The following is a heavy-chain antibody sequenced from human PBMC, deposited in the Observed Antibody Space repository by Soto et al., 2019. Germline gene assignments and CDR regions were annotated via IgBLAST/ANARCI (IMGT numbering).Heavy chain of an antibody. V-gene: IGHV5-51*01. CDR1: GYSFTSYW. Sequence: PGESLKISCKGSGYSFTSYWIGWVRQMPGKGLEWMGIIYPGDSDTRYSPSFQGQVTISADKSISTAYLQWSSLKASDTAMYYCARHGVLEHSSSQGFDPWGQGTLVTVSS. J-gene: IGHJ5*02. CDR2: IYPGDSDT. D-gene: IGHD6-6*01. CDR3: ARHGVLEHSSSQGFDP.